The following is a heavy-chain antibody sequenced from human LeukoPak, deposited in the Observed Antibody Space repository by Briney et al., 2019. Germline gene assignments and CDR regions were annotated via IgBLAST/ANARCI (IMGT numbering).Heavy chain of an antibody. CDR3: ARDQSSWYLGY. CDR1: GFTVSRDY. D-gene: IGHD6-13*01. J-gene: IGHJ4*02. CDR2: IYNSGDT. V-gene: IGHV3-66*01. Sequence: AGGSLRLSCAASGFTVSRDYMSWVRQAPGKGLEWVSIIYNSGDTYYADSVKDRFTISRDNSNNTLYLQMNSLRAEDTAVYYCARDQSSWYLGYWGQGTLVTVSS.